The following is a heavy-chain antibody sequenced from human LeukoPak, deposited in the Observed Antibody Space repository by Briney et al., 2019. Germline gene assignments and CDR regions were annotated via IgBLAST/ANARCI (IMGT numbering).Heavy chain of an antibody. Sequence: SETLSLTCAVYGGSFSGYYWSWIRQPPGKELEWIGEINHSGSTNYNPSLKSRVTISVDTSKNQFSLKLSSVTAADTAVYYCARLGYCTNGVCSNWGQGTLVTVSS. CDR1: GGSFSGYY. CDR2: INHSGST. D-gene: IGHD2-8*01. J-gene: IGHJ4*02. CDR3: ARLGYCTNGVCSN. V-gene: IGHV4-34*01.